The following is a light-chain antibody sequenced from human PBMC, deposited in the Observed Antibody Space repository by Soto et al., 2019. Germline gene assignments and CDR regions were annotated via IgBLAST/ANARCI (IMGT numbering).Light chain of an antibody. CDR2: AAS. V-gene: IGKV1-39*01. CDR3: QQSYSSSPIT. CDR1: QSISSY. J-gene: IGKJ5*01. Sequence: DIQMTQSPSSLSASVGDSVTITCRAGQSISSYLNWYQQKPGKAPKLLIYAASSLQSGVPSRFSGSGSGTDFTPTISGLQVEDFATYYCQQSYSSSPITFGQGTRLEIK.